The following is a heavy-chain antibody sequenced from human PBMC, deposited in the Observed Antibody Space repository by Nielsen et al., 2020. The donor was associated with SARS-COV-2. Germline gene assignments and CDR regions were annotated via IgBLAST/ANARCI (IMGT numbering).Heavy chain of an antibody. V-gene: IGHV4-39*01. J-gene: IGHJ4*02. CDR1: GGSISSSSYY. D-gene: IGHD5-18*01. CDR2: IYYSGST. Sequence: SETLSLTCTVSGGSISSSSYYWGWIRQPPGKGLEWIGSIYYSGSTYYNPSLKSRVTISVDTSKNQFSLKLSSVTAADTAVYYCARGMWIQLWWGHNYFDYWGQGTLVTVSS. CDR3: ARGMWIQLWWGHNYFDY.